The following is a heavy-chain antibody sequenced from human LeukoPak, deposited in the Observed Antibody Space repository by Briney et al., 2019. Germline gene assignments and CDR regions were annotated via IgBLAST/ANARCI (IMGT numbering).Heavy chain of an antibody. J-gene: IGHJ4*02. V-gene: IGHV3-11*01. CDR3: ARVEVRRTITTVRGVLVDY. Sequence: GGSLRLSCAPSGFTFSDYYMSWIRQARGGGLEWVSYISSSGSTIYYADSVKGRFTISRDNAKNSLCLQMNSLRAEDTAVYACARVEVRRTITTVRGVLVDYWGQGTLVTVSS. CDR2: ISSSGSTI. CDR1: GFTFSDYY. D-gene: IGHD3-10*01.